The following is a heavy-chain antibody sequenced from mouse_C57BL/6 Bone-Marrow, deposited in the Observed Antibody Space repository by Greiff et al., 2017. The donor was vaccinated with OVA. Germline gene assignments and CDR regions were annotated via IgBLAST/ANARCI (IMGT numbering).Heavy chain of an antibody. CDR3: ALVYDGYYVGAMDY. Sequence: QVQLQQSGAELVRPGTSVKLSCKASGYTFTSYWMHWVKQRPGQGLEWIGVIDPSDSYTNYNQKFKGKATLTVDTSSSTAYMQLSSLTSEDSAVYYCALVYDGYYVGAMDYWGQGTSVTVSS. J-gene: IGHJ4*01. D-gene: IGHD2-3*01. V-gene: IGHV1-59*01. CDR2: IDPSDSYT. CDR1: GYTFTSYW.